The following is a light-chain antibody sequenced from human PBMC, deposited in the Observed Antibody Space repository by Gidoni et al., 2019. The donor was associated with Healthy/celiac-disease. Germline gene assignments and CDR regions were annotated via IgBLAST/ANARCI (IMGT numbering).Light chain of an antibody. CDR2: KAS. CDR3: QQYNIYSPT. Sequence: DIQMTQSPPTLSASVGDRVTITCRASQSINNWLAWYQQKPGKAPKILIYKASSLEGGVPSRFSGSGSGTEFTLTISSQQPDDFATYYCQQYNIYSPTFGGGTKVEIK. J-gene: IGKJ4*01. V-gene: IGKV1-5*03. CDR1: QSINNW.